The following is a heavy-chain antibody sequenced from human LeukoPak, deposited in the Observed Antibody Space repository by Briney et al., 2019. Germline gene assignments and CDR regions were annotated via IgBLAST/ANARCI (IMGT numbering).Heavy chain of an antibody. V-gene: IGHV1-2*02. CDR3: ATEVTD. Sequence: GASVKVSCKASGYTFSGYYMHWVRQAPGQGLEWMGWINPNSVGTKYAQKFQGRVTMTRDTSISTAYMELRRMRSEDTAVYYCATEVTDWGQGTLVTVSS. D-gene: IGHD5-18*01. CDR1: GYTFSGYY. CDR2: INPNSVGT. J-gene: IGHJ4*02.